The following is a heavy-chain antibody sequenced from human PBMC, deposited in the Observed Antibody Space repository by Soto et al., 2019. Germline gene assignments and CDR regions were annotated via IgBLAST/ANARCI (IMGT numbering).Heavy chain of an antibody. Sequence: SETLSLTCAVYGGSFSGYYWSWIRQPPGKGLEWIGEINHSGSTNYNPSLKSRVTISVDTSKNQFSLKLSSVTAVDTAVYYCARGALTVVTPDVFDYWGQGTLVTVSS. CDR3: ARGALTVVTPDVFDY. CDR1: GGSFSGYY. V-gene: IGHV4-34*01. J-gene: IGHJ4*02. D-gene: IGHD2-21*02. CDR2: INHSGST.